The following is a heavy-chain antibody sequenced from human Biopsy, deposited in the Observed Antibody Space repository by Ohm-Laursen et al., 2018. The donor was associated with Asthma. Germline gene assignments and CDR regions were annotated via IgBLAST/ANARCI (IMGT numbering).Heavy chain of an antibody. CDR1: GYTFNSAG. V-gene: IGHV1-18*01. J-gene: IGHJ6*02. CDR2: ISVYNGNT. CDR3: ARAVDYSHYYGIDV. Sequence: SVKVSCKTSGYTFNSAGVTWVRQAPGQGLEWMGWISVYNGNTKVAQKLQDRVTMITDTSTSTAYMELRSLRSDDTAVYFCARAVDYSHYYGIDVWGQGTTVTV. D-gene: IGHD3-10*01.